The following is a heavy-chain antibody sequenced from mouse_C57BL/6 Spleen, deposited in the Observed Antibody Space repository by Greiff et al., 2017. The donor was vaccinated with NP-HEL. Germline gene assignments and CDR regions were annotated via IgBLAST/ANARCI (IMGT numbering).Heavy chain of an antibody. CDR1: GYTFTDYY. D-gene: IGHD1-1*01. V-gene: IGHV1-26*01. Sequence: EVQLQQSGPELVKPGASVKISCKASGYTFTDYYMNWVKQSHGKSLEWIGDINPNNGGTSYNQKFKGKATLTVDKSSSTAYMELRSLTSEDSAVYYCARNFHYGSSWFAYWGQGTLVTVSA. CDR3: ARNFHYGSSWFAY. CDR2: INPNNGGT. J-gene: IGHJ3*01.